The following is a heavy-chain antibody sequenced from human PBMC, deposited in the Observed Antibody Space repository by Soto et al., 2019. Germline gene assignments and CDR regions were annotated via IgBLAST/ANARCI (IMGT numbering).Heavy chain of an antibody. CDR3: ARGTNCSGGSCPVPSGYYYMDV. Sequence: SETLSLTCAVYGGSFSGYYWSWIRQPPGKGLEWIGEINHRGSTNYNPSLKSRVTISVDTSKNQFSLKLSSVTAADTAVYYCARGTNCSGGSCPVPSGYYYMDVWGTGTTVTLSS. CDR2: INHRGST. CDR1: GGSFSGYY. J-gene: IGHJ6*03. V-gene: IGHV4-34*01. D-gene: IGHD2-15*01.